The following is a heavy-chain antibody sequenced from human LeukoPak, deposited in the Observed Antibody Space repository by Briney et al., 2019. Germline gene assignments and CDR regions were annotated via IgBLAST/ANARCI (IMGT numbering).Heavy chain of an antibody. CDR3: ANLVWNFYYFDY. Sequence: GGSLRLSCAASGFTFSSYSMNWVRQAPGKGLEWVSSISSSSSYIYYADSVKGRFTISRDNSKNTLYLQMNSLRAEDTAVYYCANLVWNFYYFDYWGQGTLVTVSS. CDR2: ISSSSSYI. D-gene: IGHD1-7*01. CDR1: GFTFSSYS. V-gene: IGHV3-21*04. J-gene: IGHJ4*02.